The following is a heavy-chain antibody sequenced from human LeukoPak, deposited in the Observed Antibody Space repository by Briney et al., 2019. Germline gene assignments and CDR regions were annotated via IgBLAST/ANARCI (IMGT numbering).Heavy chain of an antibody. J-gene: IGHJ4*02. CDR1: GYISTDYY. Sequence: ASVMVSCKASGYISTDYYMHWLRQAPGQGPEWMGRINPNSGRTTYAQNFQGRVTMTSDTSISTAYMELSRLRSDDTAVYYCARFPWFGELLFDYWGQGTLVTVSS. CDR3: ARFPWFGELLFDY. D-gene: IGHD3-10*01. CDR2: INPNSGRT. V-gene: IGHV1-2*02.